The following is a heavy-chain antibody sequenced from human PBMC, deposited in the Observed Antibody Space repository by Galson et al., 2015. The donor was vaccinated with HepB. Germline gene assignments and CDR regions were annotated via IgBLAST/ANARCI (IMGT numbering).Heavy chain of an antibody. CDR1: GFTFSSYG. D-gene: IGHD3-10*01. J-gene: IGHJ4*02. CDR3: ARAQLLRYNGGFDY. V-gene: IGHV3-33*01. Sequence: SLRLSCAASGFTFSSYGMHWVRQAPGKGLEWVAVIWYDGSNKYYADSVKGRFTISRDNSKNTLYLQMNSLRAEDTAVYYCARAQLLRYNGGFDYWGQGTLVTVSS. CDR2: IWYDGSNK.